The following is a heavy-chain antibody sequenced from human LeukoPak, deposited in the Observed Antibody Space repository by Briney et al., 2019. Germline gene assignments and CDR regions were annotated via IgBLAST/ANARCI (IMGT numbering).Heavy chain of an antibody. CDR1: GFTFSSYA. V-gene: IGHV3-30*04. CDR3: ARDDYGSGSYDLDY. J-gene: IGHJ4*02. Sequence: GRSLRLSCAASGFTFSSYAMHWVRQAPGKGLEWVAVISYDGSNKYYADSVKGRFTISGDNSKNTLYLQMNSLRAEDTAVYYCARDDYGSGSYDLDYWGQGTLVTVSS. D-gene: IGHD3-10*01. CDR2: ISYDGSNK.